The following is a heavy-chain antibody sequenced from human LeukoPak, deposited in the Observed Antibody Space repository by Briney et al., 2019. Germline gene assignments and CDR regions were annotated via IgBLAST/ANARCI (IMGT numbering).Heavy chain of an antibody. V-gene: IGHV1-18*01. Sequence: ASVKVSCKASGYTFTSYGISWVRQAPGQGLEWMGWISAYNGKTNYAKKLQGRVTMTTDTSTSTAYMELRSLRSDDTAVYYCASINYDILTGWDSYYMDVWGKGTTVTVSS. CDR2: ISAYNGKT. CDR3: ASINYDILTGWDSYYMDV. J-gene: IGHJ6*03. CDR1: GYTFTSYG. D-gene: IGHD3-9*01.